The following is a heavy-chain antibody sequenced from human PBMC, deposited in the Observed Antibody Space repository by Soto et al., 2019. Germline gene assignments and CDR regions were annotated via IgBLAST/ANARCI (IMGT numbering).Heavy chain of an antibody. CDR2: LIPMFGTT. D-gene: IGHD3-9*01. J-gene: IGHJ6*02. CDR3: ARAVVLTFTRFYDMDV. Sequence: QVQLVQSGAEVKTPGSSVKVSCKASGGTFSSYSINWVRQAPGQGLEWMGRLIPMFGTTDYALRFQGRVTFTADESTSTASMEVTNLTSEDTAVYYCARAVVLTFTRFYDMDVWGQGTTVTVSS. V-gene: IGHV1-69*18. CDR1: GGTFSSYS.